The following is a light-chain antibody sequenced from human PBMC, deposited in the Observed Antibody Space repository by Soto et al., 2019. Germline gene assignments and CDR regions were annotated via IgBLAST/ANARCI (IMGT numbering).Light chain of an antibody. CDR1: SSNIGAGYD. Sequence: QSVLTQPPSVSGAPGQRVTISCTGSSSNIGAGYDVHWYQQLPGTAPKLLIYGNSNRPSGVPDRFSGSKSGTSASLVITGLQAEDEADYYCQSYDSSLSGCVFGGGTKVTVL. CDR3: QSYDSSLSGCV. CDR2: GNS. J-gene: IGLJ3*02. V-gene: IGLV1-40*01.